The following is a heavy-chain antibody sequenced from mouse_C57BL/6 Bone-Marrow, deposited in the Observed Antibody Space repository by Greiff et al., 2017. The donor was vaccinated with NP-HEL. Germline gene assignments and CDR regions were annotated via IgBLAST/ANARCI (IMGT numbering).Heavy chain of an antibody. CDR3: ARRGVDYAMDY. Sequence: EVKLVESGGGLVQPGGSLKLSCAASGFTFSDYYMYWVRQTPEKRLEWVAYISNGGGSTYYPDTVKGRFTISRDNAKNTLYLQMSRLKSEDTAMYYCARRGVDYAMDYWGQGTSVTVSS. CDR2: ISNGGGST. CDR1: GFTFSDYY. J-gene: IGHJ4*01. V-gene: IGHV5-12*01.